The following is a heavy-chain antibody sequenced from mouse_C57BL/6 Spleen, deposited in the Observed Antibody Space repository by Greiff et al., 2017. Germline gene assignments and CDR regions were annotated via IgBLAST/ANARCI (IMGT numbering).Heavy chain of an antibody. CDR2: FYPGSGSI. V-gene: IGHV1-62-2*01. D-gene: IGHD1-1*02. Sequence: VQVVESGAELVKPGASVKLSCKASGYTFTEYTIHWVKQRSGQGLEWIGWFYPGSGSIKYNEKFKDKATLTADKSSSTVYMELSRLTSEDSAVYFCARHEDRDYALAYWGQGTLVTVSA. J-gene: IGHJ3*01. CDR3: ARHEDRDYALAY. CDR1: GYTFTEYT.